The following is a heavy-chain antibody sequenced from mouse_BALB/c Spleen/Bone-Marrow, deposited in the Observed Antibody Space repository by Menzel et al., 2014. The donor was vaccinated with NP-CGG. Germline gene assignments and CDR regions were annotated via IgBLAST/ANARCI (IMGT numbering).Heavy chain of an antibody. V-gene: IGHV1S135*01. D-gene: IGHD2-10*02. CDR3: AKRGVSDY. CDR2: IDPYNGNA. J-gene: IGHJ2*01. CDR1: GYIFTTYN. Sequence: KQAGRELVKPEPSVKVSCKASGYIFTTYNMYWMKQSHGKSLEWIGYIDPYNGNATYNQKFKSKSTLTVDKSSSTAYLHFNSLTSEDPAVYYCAKRGVSDYRGQGTTPTVSS.